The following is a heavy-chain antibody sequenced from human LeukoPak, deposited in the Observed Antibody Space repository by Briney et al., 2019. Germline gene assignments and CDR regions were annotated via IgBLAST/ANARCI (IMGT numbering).Heavy chain of an antibody. J-gene: IGHJ6*02. Sequence: SETLSLTCAVYGGPFSGYYWSWIRQPPGKGLEWIGEINHSGSTNYNPSLKSRVTISVDTSKNQFSLKLSSVTAADTAVYYCARAFSNYYGMDVWGQGTTVTVSS. CDR2: INHSGST. V-gene: IGHV4-34*01. CDR3: ARAFSNYYGMDV. CDR1: GGPFSGYY.